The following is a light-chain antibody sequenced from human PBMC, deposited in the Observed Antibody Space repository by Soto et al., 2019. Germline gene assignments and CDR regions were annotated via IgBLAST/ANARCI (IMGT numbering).Light chain of an antibody. Sequence: EIVLTQSPATLSLSPGERATLSCRASETVNSYLAWYQQKPGQAPRLLMYDAATRATGIPARFSGSGYGTDFTLTISSLETEDFAVYYCQQRSNWPRTFGQGTKVDIK. V-gene: IGKV3-11*01. CDR3: QQRSNWPRT. CDR2: DAA. J-gene: IGKJ1*01. CDR1: ETVNSY.